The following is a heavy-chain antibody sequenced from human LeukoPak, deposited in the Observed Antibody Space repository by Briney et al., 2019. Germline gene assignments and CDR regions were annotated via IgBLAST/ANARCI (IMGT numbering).Heavy chain of an antibody. CDR3: ARDRRIITMVRGVIDY. Sequence: GASVKVSCKASGYTFTSYAMNWVRQAPGQGLEWMGWINTNTGNPTYAQGFTGRFVFSLDTSVSTAYLQISSLKAEDTAVYYCARDRRIITMVRGVIDYWGQGTLVTVSS. D-gene: IGHD3-10*01. J-gene: IGHJ4*02. CDR1: GYTFTSYA. CDR2: INTNTGNP. V-gene: IGHV7-4-1*02.